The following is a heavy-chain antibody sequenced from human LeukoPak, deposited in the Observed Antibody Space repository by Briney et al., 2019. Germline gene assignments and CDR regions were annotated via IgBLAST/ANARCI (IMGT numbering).Heavy chain of an antibody. J-gene: IGHJ3*02. CDR1: GFTFSSYS. Sequence: GGSLRLSCAASGFTFSSYSMNWVRQAPGKGLEWVSSISNSSSYIYYADSVKGRFTISRDNAKNSLYLQMNSLRAEDTAVYYCARDLGGRYGDYSAFDIWGQGTMVTVSS. V-gene: IGHV3-21*01. D-gene: IGHD4-17*01. CDR2: ISNSSSYI. CDR3: ARDLGGRYGDYSAFDI.